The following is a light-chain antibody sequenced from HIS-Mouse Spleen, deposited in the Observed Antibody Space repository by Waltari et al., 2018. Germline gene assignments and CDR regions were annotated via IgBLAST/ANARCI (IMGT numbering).Light chain of an antibody. J-gene: IGLJ3*02. CDR1: SSNIGSNT. CDR3: AAWDDSLNGWV. Sequence: QYVLTQPPSASGTPGQRVTISSGSSSNIGSNTVNWYQQLPGTAPKLLIYSNNQRPSGVPDRFSGSKSGTSASLAISGLQSEDEADYYCAAWDDSLNGWVFGGGTKLTVL. V-gene: IGLV1-44*01. CDR2: SNN.